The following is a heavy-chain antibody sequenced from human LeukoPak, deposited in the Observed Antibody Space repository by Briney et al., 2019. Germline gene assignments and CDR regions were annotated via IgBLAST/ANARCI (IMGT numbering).Heavy chain of an antibody. V-gene: IGHV3-7*01. J-gene: IGHJ4*02. D-gene: IGHD2-15*01. CDR2: IKQDGSEK. Sequence: PGGSLRLSCAASGFTFSSYWMNWVRQAPGKGLGWVANIKQDGSEKYYVDSVKGRFTISRDNAKNSLYLQMNSLRAEDTAVYCCARVSPYCSGGSCYYKTGYFDYWGQGTLVTVSS. CDR3: ARVSPYCSGGSCYYKTGYFDY. CDR1: GFTFSSYW.